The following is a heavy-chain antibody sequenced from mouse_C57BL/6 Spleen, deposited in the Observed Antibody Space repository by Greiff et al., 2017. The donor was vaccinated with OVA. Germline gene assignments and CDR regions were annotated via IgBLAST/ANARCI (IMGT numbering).Heavy chain of an antibody. V-gene: IGHV1-59*01. CDR2: IDPSDSYT. Sequence: VQLQQPGAELVRPGTSVKLSCKASGYTFTSYWMHWVKQRPGQGLEWIGVIDPSDSYTNYNQKFKGKATLTVDTSSSTAYMQLSSLTSEDSAVYYCARQGLGYAMDYWGQGTSVTVSS. J-gene: IGHJ4*01. D-gene: IGHD4-1*01. CDR1: GYTFTSYW. CDR3: ARQGLGYAMDY.